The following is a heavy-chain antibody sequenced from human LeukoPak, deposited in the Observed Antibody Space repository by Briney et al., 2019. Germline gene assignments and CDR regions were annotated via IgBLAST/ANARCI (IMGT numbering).Heavy chain of an antibody. CDR2: IYYSGST. CDR3: ARHVKEFGDQSGMA. D-gene: IGHD4-17*01. Sequence: SETLSLTCTASGSSISSYYWSWIRQPPGKGLEWIGYIYYSGSTNYNPSLKSRVTISVDTSKNQFSLKLSSVTAADTAVYYCARHVKEFGDQSGMAWGQGTLVTVSS. J-gene: IGHJ5*02. V-gene: IGHV4-59*08. CDR1: GSSISSYY.